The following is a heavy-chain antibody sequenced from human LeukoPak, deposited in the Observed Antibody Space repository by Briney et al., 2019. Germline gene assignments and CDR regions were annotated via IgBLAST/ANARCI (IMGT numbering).Heavy chain of an antibody. CDR3: ARWAAAVDY. D-gene: IGHD6-13*01. J-gene: IGHJ4*02. CDR2: IYSGGST. V-gene: IGHV3-66*01. CDR1: GFTFSSYA. Sequence: GGSLRLSCAASGFTFSSYAMSWVRQAPGKGLEWVSVIYSGGSTYYADSVKGRFTISRDNSKNTLYLQMNSLRAEDTAVYYCARWAAAVDYWGQGTLVTVSS.